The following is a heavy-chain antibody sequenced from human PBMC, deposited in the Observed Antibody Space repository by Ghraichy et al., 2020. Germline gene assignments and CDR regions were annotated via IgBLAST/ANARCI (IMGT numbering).Heavy chain of an antibody. D-gene: IGHD3-10*01. CDR1: GFTFSNYY. CDR2: INQDGSDK. Sequence: GGSLRLSCAASGFTFSNYYVTWVRQAPGKGLEWVANINQDGSDKFYADSVKGRFTISRDNAKNSLYLQMHSLRAEDSGVYYCAREGSLGLGRGGSALDIWVEGTVVTVTS. CDR3: AREGSLGLGRGGSALDI. J-gene: IGHJ3*02. V-gene: IGHV3-7*01.